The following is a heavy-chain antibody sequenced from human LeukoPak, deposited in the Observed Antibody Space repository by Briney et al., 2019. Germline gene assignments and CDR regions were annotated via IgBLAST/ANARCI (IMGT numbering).Heavy chain of an antibody. D-gene: IGHD3-3*01. Sequence: PSETLSLTCTVSGGSISSYYWSWIRQPPGKGLEWIGYIYYSGSTNYNPSLKSRVTISVDTSKNQFSLKLSSVTAADTAVYYCVRAYYDFWRGSTSYRYWGQGTLVTVSS. V-gene: IGHV4-59*08. CDR1: GGSISSYY. CDR3: VRAYYDFWRGSTSYRY. CDR2: IYYSGST. J-gene: IGHJ4*02.